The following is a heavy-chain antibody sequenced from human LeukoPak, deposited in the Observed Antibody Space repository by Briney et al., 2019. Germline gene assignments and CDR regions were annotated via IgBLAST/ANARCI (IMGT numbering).Heavy chain of an antibody. CDR3: ARGGGYNSPFGY. V-gene: IGHV4-59*01. J-gene: IGHJ4*02. CDR1: GGSISSYY. Sequence: SETLSLTCTVSGGSISSYYWNWIRQPPGKGLEWIGYISYSGNINYNPSLKSRVTISVDTSKNQFSLKLSSVTAADTAVYYCARGGGYNSPFGYWGQGALVTVSS. D-gene: IGHD5-24*01. CDR2: ISYSGNI.